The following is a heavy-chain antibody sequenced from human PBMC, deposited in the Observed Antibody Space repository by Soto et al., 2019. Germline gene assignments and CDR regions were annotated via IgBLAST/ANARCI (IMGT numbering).Heavy chain of an antibody. Sequence: QLQLQESGPGLVKPSETLSLTCTVSGGSISSSSYYWGWIRQPPGKGLEWIGSIYYSGSTYYNPSLKSLVTISVATSKNQLSLKLSSVTAADAAVYYCARRVHPFLEWLSGAVDYYYYMDVWGKGTTVTVSS. CDR1: GGSISSSSYY. CDR3: ARRVHPFLEWLSGAVDYYYYMDV. CDR2: IYYSGST. D-gene: IGHD3-3*02. V-gene: IGHV4-39*01. J-gene: IGHJ6*03.